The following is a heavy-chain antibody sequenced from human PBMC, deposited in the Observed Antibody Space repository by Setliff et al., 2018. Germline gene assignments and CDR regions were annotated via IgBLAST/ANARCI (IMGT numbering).Heavy chain of an antibody. CDR3: ARDGGEY. CDR1: GGSISSYY. D-gene: IGHD3-16*01. Sequence: LSLTGTVSGGSISSYYWSWNRQAPGKGLGWVSYISSSGSTIYYADSVKGRFTISRDNAKNSLYLQMNSLRAEDTAVYYCARDGGEYWGQGTLVTVSS. V-gene: IGHV3-11*04. J-gene: IGHJ4*02. CDR2: ISSSGSTI.